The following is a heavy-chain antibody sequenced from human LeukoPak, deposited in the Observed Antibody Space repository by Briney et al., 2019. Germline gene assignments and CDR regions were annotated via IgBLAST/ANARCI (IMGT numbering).Heavy chain of an antibody. J-gene: IGHJ4*02. CDR1: GFTFSDYY. V-gene: IGHV3-11*01. Sequence: GGSLRLSCAASGFTFSDYYMSWLRQAPGKGLEWVSYISSSGSTIYYADSVKGRFTISRDNSKNTLYLQMNSLRAEDTAVYYCTRGAWGTVCDYWGQGTLVTVSS. CDR2: ISSSGSTI. CDR3: TRGAWGTVCDY. D-gene: IGHD3-16*01.